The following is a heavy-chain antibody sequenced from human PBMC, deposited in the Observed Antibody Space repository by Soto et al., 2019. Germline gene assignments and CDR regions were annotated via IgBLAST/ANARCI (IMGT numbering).Heavy chain of an antibody. V-gene: IGHV3-48*03. J-gene: IGHJ5*02. CDR2: ISSSGSNI. Sequence: VQLVESGGGLVQPGGSLRLSCVASGFTFSSYAMSWVRQAPGKGLEWVSYISSSGSNINYADSVEGRFTISRDNAKNSLFLQMNSLRAEDTAVYYCARVPEEDNYFDPWGQGTLVTVSS. CDR1: GFTFSSYA. D-gene: IGHD3-10*01. CDR3: ARVPEEDNYFDP.